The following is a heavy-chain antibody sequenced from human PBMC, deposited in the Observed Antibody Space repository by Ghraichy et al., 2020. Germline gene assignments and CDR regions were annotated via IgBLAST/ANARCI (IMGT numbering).Heavy chain of an antibody. CDR2: IHHSGST. D-gene: IGHD3-22*01. CDR3: ARHYYDTSGSARRLFDY. V-gene: IGHV4-59*08. CDR1: GGSINGYY. Sequence: SETLSLTCTVSGGSINGYYWIWVRLPPGKGLEWIGYIHHSGSTNYNPSLKSRVTMSVDTSKNQFSLKLSSVTAADTAVYYCARHYYDTSGSARRLFDYWGQGILVTVSS. J-gene: IGHJ4*02.